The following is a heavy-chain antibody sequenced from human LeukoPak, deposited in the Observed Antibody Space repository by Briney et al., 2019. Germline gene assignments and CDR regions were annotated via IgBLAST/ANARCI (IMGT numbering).Heavy chain of an antibody. CDR1: GGPFRGSY. CDR2: SNDSGST. CDR3: ATEGLAGTGTQWHVVDI. J-gene: IGHJ3*02. Sequence: PSETLSLTCAVYGGPFRGSYWSWIRQPPGKGLEWIGESNDSGSTNYNPSLKSRVTISVDRSKNQFSLNLTSMTAADTAVYYCATEGLAGTGTQWHVVDIWGQGTMVTASA. V-gene: IGHV4-34*01. D-gene: IGHD6-13*01.